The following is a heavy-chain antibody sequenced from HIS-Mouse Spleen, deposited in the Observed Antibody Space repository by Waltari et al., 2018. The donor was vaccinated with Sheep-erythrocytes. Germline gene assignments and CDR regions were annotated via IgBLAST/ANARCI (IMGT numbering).Heavy chain of an antibody. V-gene: IGHV3-7*01. CDR1: GFTFSSYW. D-gene: IGHD1-7*01. CDR3: ARAVAGTPDAFDI. Sequence: EVQLVESGGGLVQPGGSLRLSCAASGFTFSSYWMSWVRQAPGEGLGWVANIKQDGSEKYYVDSVEGRFTISRDNAKNSLYLQMNSLRAEDTAVYYCARAVAGTPDAFDIWGQGTMVTVSS. J-gene: IGHJ3*02. CDR2: IKQDGSEK.